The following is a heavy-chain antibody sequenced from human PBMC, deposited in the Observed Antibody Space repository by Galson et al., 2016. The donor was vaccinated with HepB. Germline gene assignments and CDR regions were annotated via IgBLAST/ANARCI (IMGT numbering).Heavy chain of an antibody. CDR3: AKARSGYYSDFDF. V-gene: IGHV3-30*18. Sequence: SLRLSCAASGFSFSDYSMHWVRQAPGKGLEWLASISYDGRNKYSGDSGKGRFTVSRDNSKNTQYLQMNSLRPEDTAVYYCAKARSGYYSDFDFWGQGTLVSVSS. CDR2: ISYDGRNK. D-gene: IGHD3-22*01. J-gene: IGHJ4*02. CDR1: GFSFSDYS.